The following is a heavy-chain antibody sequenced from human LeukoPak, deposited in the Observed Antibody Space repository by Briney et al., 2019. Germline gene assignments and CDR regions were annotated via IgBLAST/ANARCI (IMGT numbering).Heavy chain of an antibody. CDR2: IYTSGST. V-gene: IGHV4-4*07. CDR3: ARGPGSSGWYGLWGFDY. CDR1: GGSISSYY. Sequence: SETLSLTCTVSGGSISSYYWSWIRQPAGKGLEWIGRIYTSGSTNYNPSLKSRVTISVDTSKNQFSLKLSSVTAADTAVYYCARGPGSSGWYGLWGFDYWGQGTLVTVSS. J-gene: IGHJ4*02. D-gene: IGHD6-19*01.